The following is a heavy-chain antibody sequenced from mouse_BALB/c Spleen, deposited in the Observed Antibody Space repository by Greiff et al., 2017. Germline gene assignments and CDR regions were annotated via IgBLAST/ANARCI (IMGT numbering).Heavy chain of an antibody. V-gene: IGHV8-12*01. CDR1: GFSLSTSGMG. CDR2: IYWDDDK. Sequence: QVTLNESGPGILQPSQTLSLTCYFSGFSLSTSGMGVSWIRQPSGKGLEWLAHIYWDDDKRYNPSLKSRLTISKDTSSNQVFLKITSVDTADTATYYCARTGTDYSMDDWGQGTSVTVSS. J-gene: IGHJ4*01. CDR3: ARTGTDYSMDD. D-gene: IGHD4-1*01.